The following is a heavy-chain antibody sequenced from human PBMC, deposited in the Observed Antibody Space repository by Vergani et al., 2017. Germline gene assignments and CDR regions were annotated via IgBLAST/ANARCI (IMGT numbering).Heavy chain of an antibody. J-gene: IGHJ6*03. V-gene: IGHV3-23*01. CDR2: ISGSGGST. CDR3: AKDRENHYYYYYMDV. CDR1: GFTFSSYA. Sequence: EVQLLESGGGLVQPGGSLRLSCAASGFTFSSYAMSWVRQAPGKGLECVSAISGSGGSTYYADSVKGRFTISRDNSKNTLYLQMNSLRAEDTAVYYCAKDRENHYYYYYMDVWGKGTTVTVSS. D-gene: IGHD1-14*01.